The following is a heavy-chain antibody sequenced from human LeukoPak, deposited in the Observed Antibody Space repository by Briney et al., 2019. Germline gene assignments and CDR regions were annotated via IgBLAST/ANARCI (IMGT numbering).Heavy chain of an antibody. V-gene: IGHV4-30-2*01. D-gene: IGHD6-13*01. J-gene: IGHJ4*02. CDR3: ARVRYSSSWVDY. CDR2: IYHSGST. Sequence: PSQTLSLTCTVSGGSISSGGYYWSWIWQPPGKGLEWIGYIYHSGSTYYNPSLKSRVTISVDRSKNQFSLKLSSVTAADTAVYYCARVRYSSSWVDYSGQGTLVTVSS. CDR1: GGSISSGGYY.